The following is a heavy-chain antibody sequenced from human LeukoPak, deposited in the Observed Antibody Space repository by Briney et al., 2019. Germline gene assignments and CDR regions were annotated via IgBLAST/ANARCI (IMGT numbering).Heavy chain of an antibody. CDR2: ISGSGTGT. V-gene: IGHV3-23*01. J-gene: IGHJ4*02. Sequence: SGGSLRLSCAVSGXTFGSYAMGWVRQAPGKGLEWVSAISGSGTGTYYADSVKGRFTISRDNSKNTLYLHMNSLRAADTAVYYCAKVATWTYFDYWGQGTLVTVSS. CDR3: AKVATWTYFDY. CDR1: GXTFGSYA. D-gene: IGHD3/OR15-3a*01.